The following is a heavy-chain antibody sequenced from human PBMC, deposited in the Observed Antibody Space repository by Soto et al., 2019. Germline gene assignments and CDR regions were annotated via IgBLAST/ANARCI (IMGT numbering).Heavy chain of an antibody. CDR3: ARGLREQGYYDIVVVPAAMPARNYYMDV. V-gene: IGHV4-34*01. Sequence: TSETLSLTCAVYGGSFSGYYWSWIRQPPGKGLEWIGEINHSGSTNYNPSLKSRVTISVDTSKNQFSLKLSSVTAADTAVYYCARGLREQGYYDIVVVPAAMPARNYYMDVWGKGTTVTVSS. D-gene: IGHD2-2*01. CDR1: GGSFSGYY. J-gene: IGHJ6*03. CDR2: INHSGST.